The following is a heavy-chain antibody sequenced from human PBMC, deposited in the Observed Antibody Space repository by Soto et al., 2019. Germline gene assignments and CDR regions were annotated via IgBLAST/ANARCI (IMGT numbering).Heavy chain of an antibody. J-gene: IGHJ4*02. CDR3: ARVGGTVTSDY. CDR1: GFTFSAYG. D-gene: IGHD4-17*01. V-gene: IGHV3-33*01. Sequence: QVQLVEPGGGVVQPGRSLRLSCAASGFTFSAYGMHWVRQAPGKGLEWLAMIYYDGNNKYYADSVEGRFTISRDNSKNTLYLQMSSLRAEDTAVYYCARVGGTVTSDYWGQGTLVTVSS. CDR2: IYYDGNNK.